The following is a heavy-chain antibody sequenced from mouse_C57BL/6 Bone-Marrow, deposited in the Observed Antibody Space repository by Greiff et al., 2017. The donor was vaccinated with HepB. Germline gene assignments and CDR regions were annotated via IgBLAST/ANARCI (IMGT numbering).Heavy chain of an antibody. J-gene: IGHJ3*01. Sequence: VKLVESGAELVKPGASVKLSCKASGYTFTSYWMHWVKQRPGQGLEWIGMFHPNSGSTNYNEKFKSKATLTVDKSSSTAYMQLSSLTSEDSAVYYCARDGYHGGFAYWGQGTLVTVSA. CDR2: FHPNSGST. V-gene: IGHV1-64*01. CDR1: GYTFTSYW. CDR3: ARDGYHGGFAY. D-gene: IGHD2-3*01.